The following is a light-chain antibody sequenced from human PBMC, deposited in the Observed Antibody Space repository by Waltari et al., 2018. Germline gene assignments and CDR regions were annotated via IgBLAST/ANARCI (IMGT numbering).Light chain of an antibody. CDR2: SNN. Sequence: QSVLTQAPSASGTPGRRVTISCSGSSSNIESNTVNWYQQLPGPAPKLHIYSNNQRPSGVPDRFSGSKSGTSASLAISGLQSEDEAEYSCAVWDDSLSGVVFGGGTKLTVL. CDR3: AVWDDSLSGVV. CDR1: SSNIESNT. J-gene: IGLJ2*01. V-gene: IGLV1-44*01.